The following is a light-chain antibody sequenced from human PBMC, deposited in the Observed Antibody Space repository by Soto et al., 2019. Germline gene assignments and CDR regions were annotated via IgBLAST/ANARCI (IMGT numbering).Light chain of an antibody. CDR2: DAS. J-gene: IGKJ2*01. V-gene: IGKV1-33*01. CDR3: HQYDNLPYT. CDR1: QDLSNY. Sequence: DIQMTQSPSSLSASVGDRVPITCQASQDLSNYLNWYQQKPGKAPKLLIYDASNLETGVPSRFSGSGSGTDFTFTISSLQPEDIATYYCHQYDNLPYTFGQGTKLEIK.